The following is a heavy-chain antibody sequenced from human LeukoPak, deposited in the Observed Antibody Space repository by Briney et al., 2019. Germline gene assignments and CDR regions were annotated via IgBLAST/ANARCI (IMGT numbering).Heavy chain of an antibody. D-gene: IGHD1-26*01. CDR1: GFTFSSYS. V-gene: IGHV3-21*01. CDR2: ISSSSSYI. CDR3: ASTGATHGAFGV. Sequence: GGSLRLSCAASGFTFSSYSMNWVRQAPGKGLEWVSSISSSSSYIYYADSVKGRFTISRDNAKNSLYLQMNSLRAEDTAVYYCASTGATHGAFGVWGQGTMVTVSS. J-gene: IGHJ3*01.